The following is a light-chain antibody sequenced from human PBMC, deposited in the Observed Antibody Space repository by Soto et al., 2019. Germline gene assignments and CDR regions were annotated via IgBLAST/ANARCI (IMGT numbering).Light chain of an antibody. J-gene: IGKJ5*01. CDR2: GAS. CDR3: QQYGSSPDT. V-gene: IGKV3-20*01. CDR1: QSVSSNY. Sequence: LTQSPGTLSLSPGERATLSCRASQSVSSNYVAWFHQKPGQAPRLLIYGASSRATGVPDRFSGSGSGTDFTLTISRLEPEDFAVYYCQQYGSSPDTFGQGTRLEIK.